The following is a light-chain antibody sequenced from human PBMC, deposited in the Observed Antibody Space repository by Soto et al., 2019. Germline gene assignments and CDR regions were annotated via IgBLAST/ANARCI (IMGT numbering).Light chain of an antibody. Sequence: QSVLTQPPSASGSPGQSVTISCTGTSSDVGGYNYVSWYQHHPGKAPKLMIYEVSKRPSGVPDRFSGSKSGNTASLTVSGVQAEDETDYYCSSYAGSNNHVVFGGGTKLTVL. J-gene: IGLJ2*01. CDR1: SSDVGGYNY. CDR2: EVS. CDR3: SSYAGSNNHVV. V-gene: IGLV2-8*01.